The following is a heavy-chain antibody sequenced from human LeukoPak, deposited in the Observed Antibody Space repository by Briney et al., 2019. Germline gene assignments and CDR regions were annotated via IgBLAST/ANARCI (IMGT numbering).Heavy chain of an antibody. D-gene: IGHD1-26*01. CDR2: IKTKTDGGAT. J-gene: IGHJ4*02. CDR1: GFTVSNAW. V-gene: IGHV3-15*01. CDR3: TALIVGRIGETFVDS. Sequence: PGGSLRLSCAASGFTVSNAWMGWVRQAPGKGLEWVGRIKTKTDGGATEYAAPVKGRFTLSRDDSKNTLYLQMDSLETEDTAVYYCTALIVGRIGETFVDSWGQGTLVIVSS.